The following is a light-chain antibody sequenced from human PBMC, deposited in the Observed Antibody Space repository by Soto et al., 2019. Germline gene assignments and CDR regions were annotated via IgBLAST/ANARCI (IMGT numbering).Light chain of an antibody. CDR1: SSDVGDYDY. Sequence: QSALTQPPSASGSPGQSVTISCTGTSSDVGDYDYVSWYQQHPGKAPKLMIYEVSKRPSGVPGRFSGSKSGNTASLTVSGLQADDEADYYCSSYAGSTPVVFGTGPKLTVL. J-gene: IGLJ1*01. CDR3: SSYAGSTPVV. CDR2: EVS. V-gene: IGLV2-8*01.